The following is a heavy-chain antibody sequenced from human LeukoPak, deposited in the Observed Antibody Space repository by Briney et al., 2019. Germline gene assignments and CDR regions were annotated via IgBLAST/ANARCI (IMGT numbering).Heavy chain of an antibody. Sequence: GGSLRLSCVASGFIFDRYAMNWVRQAPGKGLEWVSVISGSGGRTYYADSVKGRFTISRDNDKNTMYLQMNSLRAEDTAVYYCAKTQAHYDFWSGYYESFDYWGQGTLVTVSS. J-gene: IGHJ4*02. CDR1: GFIFDRYA. V-gene: IGHV3-23*01. CDR3: AKTQAHYDFWSGYYESFDY. CDR2: ISGSGGRT. D-gene: IGHD3-3*01.